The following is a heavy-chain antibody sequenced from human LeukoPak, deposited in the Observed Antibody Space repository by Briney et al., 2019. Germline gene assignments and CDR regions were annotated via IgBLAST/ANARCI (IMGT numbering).Heavy chain of an antibody. J-gene: IGHJ3*02. V-gene: IGHV3-64D*06. Sequence: PGGSLRLSCSASGFTFNMYAMHWVRQAPGKGLEYLSGINNNGGTTNYADSVKGRFTISRDNFNNTLYLQMSSLRAEDTAVYHCVKTMVTFGGIIRADAFDIWGQGTMVTVS. CDR3: VKTMVTFGGIIRADAFDI. CDR2: INNNGGTT. CDR1: GFTFNMYA. D-gene: IGHD3-16*01.